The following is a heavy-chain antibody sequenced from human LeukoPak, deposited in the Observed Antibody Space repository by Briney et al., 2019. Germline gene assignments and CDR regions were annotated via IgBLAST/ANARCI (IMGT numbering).Heavy chain of an antibody. V-gene: IGHV3-48*03. CDR1: GFTLGGYE. CDR2: ISSSGNTY. CDR3: SRESRTTGTYYFDL. Sequence: GGSLRLSCAASGFTLGGYEVNWVRQAPGKGLEWLSYISSSGNTYYYADSVKGRFTISRDNAKNLLYLQMNSLRAEDTAIYYCSRESRTTGTYYFDLWGQGTLVTVSS. D-gene: IGHD2-8*02. J-gene: IGHJ4*02.